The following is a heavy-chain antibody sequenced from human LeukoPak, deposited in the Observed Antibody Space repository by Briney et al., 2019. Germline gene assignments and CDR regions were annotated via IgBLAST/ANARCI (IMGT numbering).Heavy chain of an antibody. Sequence: GGSLRLSCAASGFTFSDYYMSWIRQAPGKGLEWVSYISSSGSTIYYADSVKGRFTISRDNAKNSLYLQINSLGAEDTAGYYCARFRYLDAFDIWGQGTMVTVSS. J-gene: IGHJ3*02. CDR1: GFTFSDYY. D-gene: IGHD1-14*01. CDR3: ARFRYLDAFDI. CDR2: ISSSGSTI. V-gene: IGHV3-11*04.